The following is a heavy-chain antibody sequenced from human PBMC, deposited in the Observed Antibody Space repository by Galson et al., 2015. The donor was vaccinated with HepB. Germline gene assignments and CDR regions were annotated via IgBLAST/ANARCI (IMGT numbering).Heavy chain of an antibody. Sequence: SLRLSCAASGFIFSSYAMSWVRQVPGKGLEWVSTISGSGGSTYFTDSVQGRFTVSRDNSKNTVHLQMNSLRAEDTAVYHCAKLGRWLQSNFESWGQGTLVTVSS. J-gene: IGHJ4*02. D-gene: IGHD5-24*01. V-gene: IGHV3-23*01. CDR3: AKLGRWLQSNFES. CDR1: GFIFSSYA. CDR2: ISGSGGST.